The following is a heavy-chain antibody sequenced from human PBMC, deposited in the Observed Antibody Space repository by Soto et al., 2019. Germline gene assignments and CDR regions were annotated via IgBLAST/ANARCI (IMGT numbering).Heavy chain of an antibody. D-gene: IGHD6-13*01. V-gene: IGHV1-69*13. CDR1: GVTFSSYA. Sequence: ASVKVSCKASGVTFSSYAISWVRQAPLQVLEWMVGIIPIFGTANYAQKFQGRVTITAAESTSTAYMALISLRSEDTAVYYCARSYSSSSRFWLSFESWGKGTMVTVS. CDR2: IIPIFGTA. CDR3: ARSYSSSSRFWLSFES. J-gene: IGHJ4*02.